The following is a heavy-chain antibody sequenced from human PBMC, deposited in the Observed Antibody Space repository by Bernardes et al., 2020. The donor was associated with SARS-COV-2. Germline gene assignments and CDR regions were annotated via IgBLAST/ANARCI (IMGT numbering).Heavy chain of an antibody. Sequence: SETLSLTCAVSGGSISSSNWWSWVRQPPGKGLEWIGEIYHSGSTNHNPSLKSRVTISVDKSKNQFSLKLSSVTAADTAVYYCARLENYYDSSGYYSGAFHIWGQGTMVTVSS. J-gene: IGHJ3*02. CDR3: ARLENYYDSSGYYSGAFHI. D-gene: IGHD3-22*01. CDR2: IYHSGST. CDR1: GGSISSSNW. V-gene: IGHV4-4*02.